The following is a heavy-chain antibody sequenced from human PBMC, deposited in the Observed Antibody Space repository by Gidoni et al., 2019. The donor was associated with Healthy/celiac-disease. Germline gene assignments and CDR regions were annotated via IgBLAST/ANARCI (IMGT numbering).Heavy chain of an antibody. V-gene: IGHV3-7*03. D-gene: IGHD3-16*02. Sequence: EVQLVESGGGLVQPGGSLRLSCAASGFTFSSYWMSWVRQAPGKGLEWVANIKQDGSEKYYVDSVKGRFTISRDNAKNSLYLQMNSLRAEDTAVYYCARDFRYDYVWGSYLYWGQGTLVTVSS. J-gene: IGHJ4*02. CDR2: IKQDGSEK. CDR3: ARDFRYDYVWGSYLY. CDR1: GFTFSSYW.